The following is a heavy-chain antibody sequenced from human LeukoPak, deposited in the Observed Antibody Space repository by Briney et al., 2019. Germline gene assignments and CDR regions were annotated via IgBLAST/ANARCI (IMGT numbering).Heavy chain of an antibody. CDR1: GFTFDDYA. D-gene: IGHD1-26*01. J-gene: IGHJ4*02. CDR3: AKSAGATVGDFDY. Sequence: PGGSLRLSCAASGFTFDDYAIHWVRHAQGKGLEWVSLISEDGGSTYYADSVKGRFTISRDNSKNSLYLQMNSLRTEDTALYYCAKSAGATVGDFDYWGQRTLVTVSS. CDR2: ISEDGGST. V-gene: IGHV3-43*02.